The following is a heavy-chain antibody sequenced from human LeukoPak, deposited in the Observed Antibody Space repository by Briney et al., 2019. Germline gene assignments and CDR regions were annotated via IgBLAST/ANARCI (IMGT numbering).Heavy chain of an antibody. V-gene: IGHV4-30-4*01. CDR2: IYYSGST. J-gene: IGHJ5*02. D-gene: IGHD3-10*01. CDR3: AREARGSDGSGSCYNVDWFDP. CDR1: GGSISSGDYY. Sequence: SQTLSLTCTVSGGSISSGDYYWSWIRQPPGKGLEWIGYIYYSGSTYYNPSLKSRVTISVDTSKNQFSLKLSSVTAADTAVYYCAREARGSDGSGSCYNVDWFDPWGQGTLVTVSS.